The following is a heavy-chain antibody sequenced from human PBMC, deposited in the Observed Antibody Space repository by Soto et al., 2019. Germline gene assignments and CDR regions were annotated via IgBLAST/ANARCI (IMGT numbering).Heavy chain of an antibody. V-gene: IGHV1-69*13. CDR3: AIPPMNYYDSSGT. Sequence: ASVKVSWKASGGTFSSYAISWVRQAPGQGLEWMGGIIPIFGTANYAQKFQGRVTITADESTSTAYMELSSLRSEDTAVYYCAIPPMNYYDSSGTWGQGTLVTVSS. J-gene: IGHJ5*02. CDR1: GGTFSSYA. CDR2: IIPIFGTA. D-gene: IGHD3-22*01.